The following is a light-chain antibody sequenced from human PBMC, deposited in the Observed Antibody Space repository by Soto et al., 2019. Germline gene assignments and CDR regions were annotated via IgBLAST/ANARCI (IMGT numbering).Light chain of an antibody. J-gene: IGKJ1*01. CDR3: QQYGSSPWT. V-gene: IGKV3-20*01. CDR1: QSVSSSY. Sequence: EIVLTQSPGTLSLSPGERATLSCRASQSVSSSYLAWYQQKPGQAPRLLIYGASSRATGIPARFSGSGSGTDFTLTISSREAEDVAVYYCQQYGSSPWTFGQGTQVEIK. CDR2: GAS.